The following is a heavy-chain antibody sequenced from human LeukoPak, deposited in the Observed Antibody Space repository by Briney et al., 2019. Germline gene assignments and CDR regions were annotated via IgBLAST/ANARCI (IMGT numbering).Heavy chain of an antibody. J-gene: IGHJ3*02. CDR1: GGSINSNNYY. Sequence: PSETLSLTCTVSGGSINSNNYYWGWIRQPPGKGLEWIGSIYSSGSAYYNPSLKSRVTISVDTSKNQFSLKLSSVTAADTAVYYCARDPSFDIWGQGTMVTVSS. V-gene: IGHV4-39*07. CDR2: IYSSGSA. CDR3: ARDPSFDI.